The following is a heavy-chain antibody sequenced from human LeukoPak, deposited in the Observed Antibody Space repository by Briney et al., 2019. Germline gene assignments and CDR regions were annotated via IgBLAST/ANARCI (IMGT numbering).Heavy chain of an antibody. CDR1: GYTFTVYY. CDR3: ARWSGSYYSGDDAFDI. CDR2: INPNSGGT. V-gene: IGHV1-2*02. J-gene: IGHJ3*02. D-gene: IGHD1-26*01. Sequence: ASVKVSCKASGYTFTVYYMHWVRQAPGQGREGMGWINPNSGGTNYAQKFQGRVTMTRDTSISTAYMELSRLRSDDTAVYYCARWSGSYYSGDDAFDIWGQGTMVTVSS.